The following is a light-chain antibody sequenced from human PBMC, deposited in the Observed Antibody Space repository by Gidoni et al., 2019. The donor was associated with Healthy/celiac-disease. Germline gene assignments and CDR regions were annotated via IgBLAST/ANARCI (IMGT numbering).Light chain of an antibody. CDR2: DAS. Sequence: EIVLTQSPATLSLSPGERATLSCRASQSFSSYLAWYQQKPGQAPRLLIYDASNRATGIPARFSGSGSGTDFTLTISSLEPEDFAVYYCQQRSNWPRTFXQXTKVEIK. J-gene: IGKJ1*01. V-gene: IGKV3-11*01. CDR3: QQRSNWPRT. CDR1: QSFSSY.